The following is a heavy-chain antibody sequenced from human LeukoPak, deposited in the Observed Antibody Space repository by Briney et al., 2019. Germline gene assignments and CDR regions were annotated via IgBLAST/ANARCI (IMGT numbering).Heavy chain of an antibody. V-gene: IGHV1-69*01. CDR2: IIHIFGTA. D-gene: IGHD5-18*01. CDR1: XXSSDX. CDR3: ARGGRYSYGSGGDY. J-gene: IGHJ4*02. Sequence: XXSSDXISWVRQAPGXGVEWMGGIIHIFGTANYAQTFQGRVTITADESTSTAYIQLSSLRSDDTAVYYCARGGRYSYGSGGDYWGQGTLVTVSS.